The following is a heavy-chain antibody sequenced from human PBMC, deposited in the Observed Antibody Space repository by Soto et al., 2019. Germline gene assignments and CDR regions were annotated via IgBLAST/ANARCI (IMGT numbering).Heavy chain of an antibody. CDR2: IDPSDSYT. D-gene: IGHD5-12*01. V-gene: IGHV5-10-1*01. J-gene: IGHJ6*02. CDR1: GYSFTSYW. CDR3: AGISVEMATINYYYGMDV. Sequence: GESLKISCKGSGYSFTSYWISWVRQMPGKGLEWMGRIDPSDSYTNYSPSFQGHVTISADKSISTAYLQWSSLKASDTAMYYCAGISVEMATINYYYGMDVWRQGTTVTVSS.